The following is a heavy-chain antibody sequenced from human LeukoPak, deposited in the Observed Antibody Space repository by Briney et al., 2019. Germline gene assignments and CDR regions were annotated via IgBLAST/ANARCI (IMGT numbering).Heavy chain of an antibody. CDR2: IYTSGST. D-gene: IGHD3-22*01. J-gene: IGHJ5*02. CDR1: GGSISNYY. Sequence: SETLSLTCTVSGGSISNYYWSWTRQPAGKGLEWIGRIYTSGSTNYNPSLKSRVTMSVDASKNQFSLKLSSVTAADTAVYYCARGLTYYYDSSGYYSWFDPWGQGTLVTVSS. V-gene: IGHV4-4*07. CDR3: ARGLTYYYDSSGYYSWFDP.